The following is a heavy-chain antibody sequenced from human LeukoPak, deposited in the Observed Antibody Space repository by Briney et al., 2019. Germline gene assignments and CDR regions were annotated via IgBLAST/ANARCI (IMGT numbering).Heavy chain of an antibody. V-gene: IGHV4-59*08. D-gene: IGHD3-22*01. CDR2: IYYSGST. J-gene: IGHJ4*02. Sequence: PSETLSLTCTVSGGSISSYYWSWIRQPPGKGLEWIGYIYYSGSTNYNPSLKSRVTISVDTSKNQFSLKLSSVTAADTAVYYCARQGYYYDRSGYYPGGDYWGQGTLVTVS. CDR3: ARQGYYYDRSGYYPGGDY. CDR1: GGSISSYY.